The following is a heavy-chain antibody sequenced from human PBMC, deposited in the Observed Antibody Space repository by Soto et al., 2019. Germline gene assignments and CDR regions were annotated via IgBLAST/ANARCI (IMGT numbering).Heavy chain of an antibody. D-gene: IGHD1-26*01. CDR3: ARQPANSATSVYGMDV. CDR2: IYYSGST. V-gene: IGHV4-39*01. J-gene: IGHJ6*02. CDR1: GGSTSSSGHY. Sequence: QLQLQESGPGLVKPSETLSLTCTVSGGSTSSSGHYWGWIRQPPGKGLEWIGNIYYSGSTYYNPSIKSLVTVSVDTSKSQISLKLSSVTAADTAVYYWARQPANSATSVYGMDVWGQGTTVTVSS.